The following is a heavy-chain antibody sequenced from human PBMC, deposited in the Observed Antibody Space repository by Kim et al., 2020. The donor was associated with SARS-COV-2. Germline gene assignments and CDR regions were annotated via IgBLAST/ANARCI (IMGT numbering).Heavy chain of an antibody. CDR2: ISYDGSNK. Sequence: GGSLRLSCAASGFTFSSYAMHWVRQAPGKGLEWVAVISYDGSNKYYADSVKGRFTISRDNSKNTLYLQMNSLRAEDTAVYYCACRPVIGPSFDYWGQGTLVTVSS. J-gene: IGHJ4*02. D-gene: IGHD3-22*01. CDR1: GFTFSSYA. V-gene: IGHV3-30*04. CDR3: ACRPVIGPSFDY.